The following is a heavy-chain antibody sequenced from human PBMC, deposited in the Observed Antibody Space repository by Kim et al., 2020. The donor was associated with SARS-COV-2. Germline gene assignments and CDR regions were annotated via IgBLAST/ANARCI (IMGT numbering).Heavy chain of an antibody. J-gene: IGHJ6*02. D-gene: IGHD6-25*01. Sequence: TYNEDSVKGRFPISTDNSANTLYLQMNSLRADDTAVYYCATVSASKGYGMDVWGQGTTVTVSS. CDR3: ATVSASKGYGMDV. CDR2: T. V-gene: IGHV3-23*01.